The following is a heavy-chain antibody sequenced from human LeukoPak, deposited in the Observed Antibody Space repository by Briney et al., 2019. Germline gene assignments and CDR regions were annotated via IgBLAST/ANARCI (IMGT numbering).Heavy chain of an antibody. V-gene: IGHV1-18*01. CDR3: ARGYCSGGSCYYFDY. J-gene: IGHJ4*02. CDR2: ISTYNGNS. Sequence: ASVKVSCKASGYTFTSYGISWVRQAPGQGLEWMGWISTYNGNSNYEQSLQGRLTMTTDTSTSTAYMELRSLRSDDTALYYCARGYCSGGSCYYFDYWGQGTLVTVSS. D-gene: IGHD2-15*01. CDR1: GYTFTSYG.